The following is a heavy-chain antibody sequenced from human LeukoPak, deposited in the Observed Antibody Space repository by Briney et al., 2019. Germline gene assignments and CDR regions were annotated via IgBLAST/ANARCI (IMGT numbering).Heavy chain of an antibody. V-gene: IGHV4-59*08. CDR2: IYCSGST. CDR1: GRFISSHY. CDR3: ARYYPYGDYCSDYYFDY. D-gene: IGHD4-17*01. Sequence: PSEPLSLTCTVSGRFISSHYWSWIRPPPGKGLECIGYIYCSGSTNYNPSLKSRVPISVDTSKKQFSPKLRSLTAADTAVYYCARYYPYGDYCSDYYFDYWGQGTLVTVSA. J-gene: IGHJ4*02.